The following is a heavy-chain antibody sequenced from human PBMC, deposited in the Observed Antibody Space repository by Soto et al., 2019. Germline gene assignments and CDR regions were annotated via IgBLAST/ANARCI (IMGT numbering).Heavy chain of an antibody. Sequence: SETLSLTCAVSSGSISSSNWWSWVRQPPGKGLEWNGEIYHSGSTNYNPSLKSRVTISVDKSKNQFSLKLSSVTAADTAVYYCAGGAYYDILTGYRYYMDVWGKGTTVTVSS. CDR2: IYHSGST. CDR1: SGSISSSNW. D-gene: IGHD3-9*01. V-gene: IGHV4-4*02. CDR3: AGGAYYDILTGYRYYMDV. J-gene: IGHJ6*03.